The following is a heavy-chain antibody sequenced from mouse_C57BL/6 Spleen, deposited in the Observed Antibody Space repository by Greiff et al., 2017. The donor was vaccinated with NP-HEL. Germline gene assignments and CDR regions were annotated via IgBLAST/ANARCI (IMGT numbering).Heavy chain of an antibody. V-gene: IGHV1-54*01. D-gene: IGHD1-1*01. CDR3: ARGTTVVGFDY. CDR2: INPGSGGT. J-gene: IGHJ2*01. CDR1: GYAFTNYL. Sequence: VQLQQSGAELVRPGTSVKVSCKASGYAFTNYLIEWVKQRPGQGLEWIGVINPGSGGTNYNEKLKGKATLTADKSSSTAYMQLSSLTSVDSAVYICARGTTVVGFDYWGQGTTLTVSS.